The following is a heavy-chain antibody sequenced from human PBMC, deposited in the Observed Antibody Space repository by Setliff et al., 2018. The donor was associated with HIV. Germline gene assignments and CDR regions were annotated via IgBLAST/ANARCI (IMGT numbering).Heavy chain of an antibody. J-gene: IGHJ5*02. Sequence: TLSLTCTVSGDPIFIGGYYWSWIRQHPGGGLEWIGYIYHTGKTYYNPSLQSRIIMSLDMSQNQFSLKLSSVTAADTAVYYCAKEGNSVDNWLNPWGPGTLVTVSS. D-gene: IGHD1-26*01. V-gene: IGHV4-31*03. CDR3: AKEGNSVDNWLNP. CDR1: GDPIFIGGYY. CDR2: IYHTGKT.